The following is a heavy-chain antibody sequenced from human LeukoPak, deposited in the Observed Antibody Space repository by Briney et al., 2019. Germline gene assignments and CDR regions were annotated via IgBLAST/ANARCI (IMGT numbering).Heavy chain of an antibody. D-gene: IGHD2-2*01. CDR1: GYTFTSYY. CDR2: ISPSGGST. Sequence: ASVKVSCKASGYTFTSYYMHWVRQAPGQGLEWMGIISPSGGSTSYAQKFQGRVTMTRDTSTSTVYMELSSLRSEDTAVYYCARVLGYCSSTSCYGGVYYGMDVWGKGTTVTVSS. V-gene: IGHV1-46*01. J-gene: IGHJ6*04. CDR3: ARVLGYCSSTSCYGGVYYGMDV.